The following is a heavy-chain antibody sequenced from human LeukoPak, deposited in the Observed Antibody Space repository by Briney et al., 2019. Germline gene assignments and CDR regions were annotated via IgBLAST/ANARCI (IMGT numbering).Heavy chain of an antibody. D-gene: IGHD1-1*01. V-gene: IGHV4-59*01. J-gene: IGHJ4*02. CDR1: GGSISYYY. CDR3: ARGPNRYNFDY. CDR2: LYYSGRT. Sequence: SETLSLTCTFSGGSISYYYWNWIRQPPGKGLEWIGYLYYSGRTNYNPSLKSRVTISVDTSRNQFSLKLTSVTAADTAVYYCARGPNRYNFDYWGQGTLVTVSS.